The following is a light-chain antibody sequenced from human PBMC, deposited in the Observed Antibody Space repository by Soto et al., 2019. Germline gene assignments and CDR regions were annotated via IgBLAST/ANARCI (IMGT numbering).Light chain of an antibody. CDR3: QQYGSSPLFT. Sequence: EIVLTQSPCTLSLSPGERATLSCRASQSVSSNYLAWYQQKPGQAPRLLIYGASSRATGIPDRFSGSGSGTDFTLSISRLEPEDFAVYYCQQYGSSPLFTFGPGTKVEIK. J-gene: IGKJ3*01. V-gene: IGKV3-20*01. CDR2: GAS. CDR1: QSVSSNY.